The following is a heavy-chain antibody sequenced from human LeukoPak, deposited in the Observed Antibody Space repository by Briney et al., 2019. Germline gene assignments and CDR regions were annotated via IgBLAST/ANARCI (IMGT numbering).Heavy chain of an antibody. J-gene: IGHJ4*02. D-gene: IGHD1-26*01. CDR3: AKNSVGGSYYPIDY. Sequence: HPGGSLRLSCAASGFTFSNYAMTWVRQAPGKGLEWVSAISATGGSTYYADSVKGRFTISRDSSKNTLYLQMNSLRAEDTALYYCAKNSVGGSYYPIDYWGQGTLVTVSS. CDR1: GFTFSNYA. CDR2: ISATGGST. V-gene: IGHV3-23*01.